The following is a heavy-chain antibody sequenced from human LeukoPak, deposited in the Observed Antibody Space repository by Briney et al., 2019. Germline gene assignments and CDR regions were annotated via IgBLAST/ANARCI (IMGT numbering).Heavy chain of an antibody. CDR2: ISSGGNT. J-gene: IGHJ4*02. V-gene: IGHV3-66*01. D-gene: IGHD3-9*01. CDR3: TRDPRYAIFV. Sequence: PGGSLRLSCAASGFTVSNSYMSWVRQAPGKGLEWVSAISSGGNTYYADSVRDRFTISRDNSKNTLSLEMNSLRTEDTAIYHCTRDPRYAIFVWGQGTLVTVSS. CDR1: GFTVSNSY.